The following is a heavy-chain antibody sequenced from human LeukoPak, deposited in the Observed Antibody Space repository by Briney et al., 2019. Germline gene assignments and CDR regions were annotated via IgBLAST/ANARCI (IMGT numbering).Heavy chain of an antibody. J-gene: IGHJ3*02. CDR2: VSAYNGNT. CDR1: GYTFTGYY. Sequence: ASVKVSCKASGYTFTGYYMHWVRQAPGQGLEWMGWVSAYNGNTNYAQKLQGRVTMTTDTSTSTAYMELRSLRSDDTAVYYCATDSVILYNWNEDAFDIWGQGTMVTVSS. V-gene: IGHV1-18*04. CDR3: ATDSVILYNWNEDAFDI. D-gene: IGHD1-1*01.